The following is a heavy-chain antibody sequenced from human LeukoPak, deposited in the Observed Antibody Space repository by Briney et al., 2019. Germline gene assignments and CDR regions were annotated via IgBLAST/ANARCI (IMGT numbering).Heavy chain of an antibody. CDR1: GGTFSSYA. Sequence: ASVKVSCKASGGTFSSYAISWVRQAPGQGLEWMGGIIPIFGTANYAQKFQGRVTITADESTSTAYMELSSLRSEDTAVYYCPXSXXVVXAXXXXXTYSYGMDVWGKGTTVTVS. CDR2: IIPIFGTA. V-gene: IGHV1-69*13. D-gene: IGHD4/OR15-4a*01. CDR3: PXSXXVVXAXXXXXTYSYGMDV. J-gene: IGHJ6*04.